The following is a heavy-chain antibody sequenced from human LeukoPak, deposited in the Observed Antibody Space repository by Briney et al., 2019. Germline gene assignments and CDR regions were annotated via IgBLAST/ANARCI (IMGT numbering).Heavy chain of an antibody. CDR1: GGSISSYY. CDR2: IYTSGST. Sequence: SETLSLTCTVSGGSISSYYWSWIRQPTGKGLEWIGRIYTSGSTNYNPSLKSRVTMSVDTSKNQFSLKLSSVTAADTAVYYCARGYSSGWYLGSIWFDPWGQGTLVTVSS. J-gene: IGHJ5*02. CDR3: ARGYSSGWYLGSIWFDP. V-gene: IGHV4-4*07. D-gene: IGHD6-19*01.